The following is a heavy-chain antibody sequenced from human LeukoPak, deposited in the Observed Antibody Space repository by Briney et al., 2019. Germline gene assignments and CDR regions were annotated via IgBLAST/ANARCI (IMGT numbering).Heavy chain of an antibody. CDR3: AKANYYSSGSLAT. V-gene: IGHV3-23*01. CDR2: TSGSGDST. Sequence: PGGSLRLSCAASGFTFSSYAMSWVRQAPGKGLEWVSGTSGSGDSTYYADSVKGRFTVSRDNSKNTLYLQLSSLRAEDTAVYYCAKANYYSSGSLATGGQGTLVTVSS. CDR1: GFTFSSYA. D-gene: IGHD3-10*01. J-gene: IGHJ4*02.